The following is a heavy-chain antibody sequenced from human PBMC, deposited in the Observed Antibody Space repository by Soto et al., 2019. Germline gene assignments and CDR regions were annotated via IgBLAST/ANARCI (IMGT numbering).Heavy chain of an antibody. J-gene: IGHJ6*02. Sequence: PGGSLRLSCAASGFTFSTYDMHWVRQATGKGLEWVSALGSADDPYYLASVKGRFTISRENAKNSLYLQMNSLRAGDTAVYYCARAYSGQLPRRADYYYAMDVWGQGXTVTVSS. CDR2: LGSADDP. CDR3: ARAYSGQLPRRADYYYAMDV. V-gene: IGHV3-13*05. CDR1: GFTFSTYD. D-gene: IGHD2-2*01.